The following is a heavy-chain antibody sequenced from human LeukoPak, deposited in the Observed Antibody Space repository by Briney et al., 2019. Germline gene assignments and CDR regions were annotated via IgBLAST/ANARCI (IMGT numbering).Heavy chain of an antibody. V-gene: IGHV3-23*01. Sequence: GGSLRLSCAASGFTFSSYAMSWVRKAPGKGLEWVSAISGRGDSTYYADSVKGRFTISRDNSKNTLYLQMNSLRADDTAVYYCAKSWEGAFDIWGQGTMVTVSS. CDR3: AKSWEGAFDI. D-gene: IGHD1-26*01. CDR2: ISGRGDST. J-gene: IGHJ3*02. CDR1: GFTFSSYA.